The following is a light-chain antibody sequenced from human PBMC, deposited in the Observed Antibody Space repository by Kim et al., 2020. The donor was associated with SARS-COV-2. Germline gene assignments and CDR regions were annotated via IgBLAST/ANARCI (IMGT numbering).Light chain of an antibody. V-gene: IGLV2-14*01. CDR1: TSDFGGYNY. J-gene: IGLJ1*01. CDR3: SSYTSTSTRV. Sequence: QSALTQPASVSGSPGQSITISCTGTTSDFGGYNYVSWYQQHPGKAPKLMIYEVSDRPPGVSNRFSGYKSGNTASLTISGLQAEDEADYYCSSYTSTSTRVFGTGTKVTVL. CDR2: EVS.